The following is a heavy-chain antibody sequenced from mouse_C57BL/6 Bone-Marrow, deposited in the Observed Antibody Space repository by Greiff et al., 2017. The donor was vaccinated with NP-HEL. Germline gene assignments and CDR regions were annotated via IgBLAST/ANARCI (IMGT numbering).Heavy chain of an antibody. CDR3: ARVDGYYSYAMDD. Sequence: VQLKESGPELVKPGASVKIPCKASGYTFTDYNMDWVKQSHGKSLEWIGDINPNNGGTIYNQKFKGKATLTVDKSSSTAYMELRSLTSEDTAVYYCARVDGYYSYAMDDWGQGTSVTVSS. CDR1: GYTFTDYN. V-gene: IGHV1-18*01. CDR2: INPNNGGT. D-gene: IGHD2-3*01. J-gene: IGHJ4*01.